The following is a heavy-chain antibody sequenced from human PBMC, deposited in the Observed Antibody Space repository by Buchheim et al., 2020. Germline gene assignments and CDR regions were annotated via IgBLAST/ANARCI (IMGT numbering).Heavy chain of an antibody. CDR3: ARDRGYSSSWYRAFDI. J-gene: IGHJ3*02. CDR1: GGSISSYY. CDR2: IYYSGST. Sequence: QVQLQELGPGLVKPSETLSLTCTVSGGSISSYYWSWIRQPPGKGLEWIGYIYYSGSTNYNPSLKSRVTISVDTSKNQFSLKLSSVTAADTAVYYCARDRGYSSSWYRAFDIWGQGT. V-gene: IGHV4-59*01. D-gene: IGHD6-13*01.